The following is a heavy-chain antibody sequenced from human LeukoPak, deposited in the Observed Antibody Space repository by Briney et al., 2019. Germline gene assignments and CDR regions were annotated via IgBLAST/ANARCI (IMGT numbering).Heavy chain of an antibody. CDR1: GYTFTTHY. V-gene: IGHV1-46*01. Sequence: GASVKVACKASGYTFTTHYIFWVRQAPGQGLEWMGMINPSGGGTSYSQRFQGRVTMTGDTSTSTVYMELNSLRSEGSAVYYCARRSPAYCGGDCYLDHWGQGTLVTVSS. CDR2: INPSGGGT. CDR3: ARRSPAYCGGDCYLDH. D-gene: IGHD2-21*02. J-gene: IGHJ4*02.